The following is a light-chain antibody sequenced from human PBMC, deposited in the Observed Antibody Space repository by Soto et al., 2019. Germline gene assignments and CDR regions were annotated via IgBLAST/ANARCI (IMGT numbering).Light chain of an antibody. CDR2: WAS. V-gene: IGKV4-1*01. Sequence: DIVMTQSPDSLAVSLGERATINCKSNRTLFYPSNNKTYLAWYQQKAGQPPKLLIYWASMRESGVPDRFSGSGSGTDFTLTISSLQAEDVAIFYCQQYYNTPYTFGQGTQLEIK. J-gene: IGKJ2*01. CDR1: RTLFYPSNNKTY. CDR3: QQYYNTPYT.